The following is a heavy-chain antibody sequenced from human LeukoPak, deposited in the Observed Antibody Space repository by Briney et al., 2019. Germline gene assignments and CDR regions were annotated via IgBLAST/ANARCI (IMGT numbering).Heavy chain of an antibody. CDR2: ISSSSYI. V-gene: IGHV3-21*01. Sequence: GGSLRLSCAASGFTFSSYSMNWVRQAPGKGLEWVSSISSSSYIYYADSVKGRFTISRDNSKNTLYLQMNSLRAEDTAVYYCARPLRITMILHGAFDIWGQGTMVTVSS. D-gene: IGHD3-22*01. CDR1: GFTFSSYS. CDR3: ARPLRITMILHGAFDI. J-gene: IGHJ3*02.